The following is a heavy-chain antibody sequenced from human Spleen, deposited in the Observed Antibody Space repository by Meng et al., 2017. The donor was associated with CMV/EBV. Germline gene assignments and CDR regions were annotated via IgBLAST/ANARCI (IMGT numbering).Heavy chain of an antibody. CDR1: GFTFSSYA. D-gene: IGHD5-12*01. CDR3: ASGSLRFDY. CDR2: ISYDGSNK. V-gene: IGHV3-30-3*01. Sequence: GQVGGAGGGRVQPGRSLRLFCAASGFTFSSYAMHWVRQAPGKGLEWVAVISYDGSNKYYADSVKGRFTISRDNSKNTLDLQMNSLRAEDTAVYYCASGSLRFDYWGQGTLVTVSS. J-gene: IGHJ4*02.